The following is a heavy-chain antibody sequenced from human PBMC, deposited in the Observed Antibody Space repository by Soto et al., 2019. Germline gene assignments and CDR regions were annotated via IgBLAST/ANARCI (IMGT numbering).Heavy chain of an antibody. CDR3: ARGTGTSFDP. D-gene: IGHD1-1*01. J-gene: IGHJ5*02. Sequence: EVQLVESGGGLVQPGGSLRLSCAASGFTFSSYDMHWVRQATGKGLEWVSAIGTAGDTYYPGSVKGRFTISRDNAKNSLYLQMNSLRAGDTAVYYCARGTGTSFDPWGQETLVTVCS. CDR1: GFTFSSYD. CDR2: IGTAGDT. V-gene: IGHV3-13*01.